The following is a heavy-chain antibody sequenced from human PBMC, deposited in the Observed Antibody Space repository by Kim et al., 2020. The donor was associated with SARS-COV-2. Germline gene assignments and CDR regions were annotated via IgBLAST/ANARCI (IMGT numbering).Heavy chain of an antibody. CDR3: AKASSGRSGYFAFDI. V-gene: IGHV3-43*01. CDR2: ISWDGGST. Sequence: GGSLRLSCAASGFTFDDYTMHWVRQAPGKGLEWVSLISWDGGSTYYADSVKGRFTISRDNSKNSLYLQMNSLRTEDTALYYCAKASSGRSGYFAFDIWGQGTMVTVSS. J-gene: IGHJ3*02. CDR1: GFTFDDYT. D-gene: IGHD3-22*01.